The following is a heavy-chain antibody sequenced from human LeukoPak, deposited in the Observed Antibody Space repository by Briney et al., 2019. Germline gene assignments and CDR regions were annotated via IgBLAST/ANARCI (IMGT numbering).Heavy chain of an antibody. V-gene: IGHV4-59*01. D-gene: IGHD3-10*01. CDR3: ARGGRYGSGSYYGY. CDR2: IYYSGST. CDR1: GGSISSYY. J-gene: IGHJ4*02. Sequence: PSETLSLTCTVSGGSISSYYWSWIRQPPGKGLEWIGYIYYSGSTNYNPSLKSRVTISVDTSKNQFSLKLSSVTAADTAVYYCARGGRYGSGSYYGYWGQGTLVTVSS.